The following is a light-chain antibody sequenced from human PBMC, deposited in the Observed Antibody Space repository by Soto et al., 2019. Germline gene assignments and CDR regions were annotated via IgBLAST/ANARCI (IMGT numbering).Light chain of an antibody. CDR3: QKSSSIPYT. Sequence: DIQMTQSPSSLSASVGDRVTITCRASQTISTYLNWYQQNPGKAPKLLIYAASNLQNGVPSRLSGSGSGTDFTLTISSLQPEGFATYYCQKSSSIPYTFGQGTKLEIK. CDR2: AAS. CDR1: QTISTY. J-gene: IGKJ2*01. V-gene: IGKV1-39*01.